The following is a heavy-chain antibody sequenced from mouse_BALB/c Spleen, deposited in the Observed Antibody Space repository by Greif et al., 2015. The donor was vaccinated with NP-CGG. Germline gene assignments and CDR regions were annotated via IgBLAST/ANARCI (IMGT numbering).Heavy chain of an antibody. CDR2: ISSGGSYT. CDR3: ARHERDYDGPHYFDY. D-gene: IGHD2-4*01. V-gene: IGHV5-6*01. J-gene: IGHJ2*01. CDR1: GFTFSSYG. Sequence: EVKLVESGGDLVKPGGSLKLSCAASGFTFSSYGMSWVRQTPDKRLEWVATISSGGSYTYYPDSVKGRFTISRDNAKNTLYLQMSSLKSEDTAMYYCARHERDYDGPHYFDYWGQGTTLTVSS.